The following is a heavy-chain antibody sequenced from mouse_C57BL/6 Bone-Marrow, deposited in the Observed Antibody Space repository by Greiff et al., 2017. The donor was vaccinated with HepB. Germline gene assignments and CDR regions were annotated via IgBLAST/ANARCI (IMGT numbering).Heavy chain of an antibody. D-gene: IGHD1-1*01. CDR2: IHPNSGST. V-gene: IGHV1-64*01. CDR3: ARREVTTGYFDV. Sequence: QVQLQQPGAELVKPGASVKLSCKASGYTFTSYWMHWVKQRPGQGLEWIGMIHPNSGSTNYNEKFKSKATLTVDKSSSTAYMQLSSLTSEDSAVYYCARREVTTGYFDVWGTGTTVTVSS. CDR1: GYTFTSYW. J-gene: IGHJ1*03.